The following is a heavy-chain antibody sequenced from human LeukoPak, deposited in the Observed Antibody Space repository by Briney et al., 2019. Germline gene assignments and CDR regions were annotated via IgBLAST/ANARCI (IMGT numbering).Heavy chain of an antibody. Sequence: GGSLRLSCAASGFTFSSYGMSWVRQAPGKGLEWVSSFGGGGGSTYYADSVKGRFTISRDNSKNTLYLQMNSLRAEDTAVYYCAKDKQPADYWGQGTLVTVSS. CDR2: FGGGGGST. CDR1: GFTFSSYG. J-gene: IGHJ4*02. CDR3: AKDKQPADY. D-gene: IGHD1-14*01. V-gene: IGHV3-23*01.